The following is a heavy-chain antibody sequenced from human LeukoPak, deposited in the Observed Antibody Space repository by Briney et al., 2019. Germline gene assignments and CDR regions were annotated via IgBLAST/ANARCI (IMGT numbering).Heavy chain of an antibody. Sequence: GGSLRLSCAASGFTFSSYSMNWVRQAPGKGLEWVSYISSSSSTIYYADSVKGRFTISRDNSKNTVYLQMNSLRVEDAAVYYCAKDDPTGRYLWGQGTLVTVSS. CDR3: AKDDPTGRYL. CDR1: GFTFSSYS. V-gene: IGHV3-48*01. CDR2: ISSSSSTI. J-gene: IGHJ4*02. D-gene: IGHD1-26*01.